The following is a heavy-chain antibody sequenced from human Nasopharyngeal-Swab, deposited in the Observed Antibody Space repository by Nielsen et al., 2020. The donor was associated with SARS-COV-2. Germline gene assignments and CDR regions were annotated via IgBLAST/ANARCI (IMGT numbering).Heavy chain of an antibody. CDR3: ARGGSSWYIDYYGMDV. CDR1: GGSISTYY. Sequence: SETLSLTCTASGGSISTYYWSWIRQPPGKGLEWIGYIYDIGSINYNPSLKSRVTISVDTSKNQFSLKLSSVTAADTAVYYCARGGSSWYIDYYGMDVWGQGTTVTVSS. V-gene: IGHV4-59*12. CDR2: IYDIGSI. J-gene: IGHJ6*02. D-gene: IGHD6-13*01.